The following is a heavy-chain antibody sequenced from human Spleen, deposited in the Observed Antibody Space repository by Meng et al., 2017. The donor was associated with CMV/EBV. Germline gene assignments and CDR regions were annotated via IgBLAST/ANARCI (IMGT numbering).Heavy chain of an antibody. Sequence: GGSLRLSCAASGFAVSSNYMNWVRQAPGKGLEWVSVIYSGGNTYYADSVKGRFTISRDNSKNTLYLQMNSLRAEDTAVYYCATGFNWGFDYWGQGTLVTVSS. CDR2: IYSGGNT. D-gene: IGHD7-27*01. CDR3: ATGFNWGFDY. J-gene: IGHJ4*02. V-gene: IGHV3-53*01. CDR1: GFAVSSNY.